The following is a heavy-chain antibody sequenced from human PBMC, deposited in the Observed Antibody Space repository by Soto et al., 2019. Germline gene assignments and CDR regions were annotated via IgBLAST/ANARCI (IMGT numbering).Heavy chain of an antibody. J-gene: IGHJ6*02. CDR3: GRAHRDLQQLVHYYYSMDV. D-gene: IGHD6-13*01. CDR1: GDYISSYY. CDR2: IYYSGST. Sequence: PSETLSLTCTVSGDYISSYYWSWIRQPPGKGLEWIGYIYYSGSTNYNPSLKSRVTISIDTSKNQFSLKLSSVTAADTAVYYCGRAHRDLQQLVHYYYSMDVWGQGTTVTVSS. V-gene: IGHV4-59*01.